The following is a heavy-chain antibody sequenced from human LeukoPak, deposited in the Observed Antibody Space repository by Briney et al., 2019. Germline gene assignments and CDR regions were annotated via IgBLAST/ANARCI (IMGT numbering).Heavy chain of an antibody. CDR2: IIPTFGIA. CDR3: ARDRDSSSSPDYYFDY. Sequence: SVKVSCKASGGPFSSYAVSWVRQAPGQGLEWMGRIIPTFGIANYAQKFQGRVTITADKSTSTAYMELSSLRSEDTAVYYCARDRDSSSSPDYYFDYWGQGTLVTVSS. V-gene: IGHV1-69*04. CDR1: GGPFSSYA. D-gene: IGHD6-6*01. J-gene: IGHJ4*02.